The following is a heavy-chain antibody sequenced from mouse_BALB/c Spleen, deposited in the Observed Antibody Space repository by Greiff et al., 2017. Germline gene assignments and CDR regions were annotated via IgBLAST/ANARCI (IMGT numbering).Heavy chain of an antibody. J-gene: IGHJ3*01. D-gene: IGHD1-1*01. CDR2: INSNGGST. V-gene: IGHV5-6-3*01. CDR3: ARDHYYGSSSFAY. Sequence: EVQRVESGGGLVQPGGSLKLSCAASGFTFSSYGMSWVRQTPDKRLELVATINSNGGSTYYPDSVKGRFTISRDNAKNTLYLQMSSLKSEDTAMYYCARDHYYGSSSFAYWGQGTLVTVSA. CDR1: GFTFSSYG.